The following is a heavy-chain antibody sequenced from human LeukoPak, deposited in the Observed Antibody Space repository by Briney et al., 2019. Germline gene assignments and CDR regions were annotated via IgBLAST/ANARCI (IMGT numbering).Heavy chain of an antibody. CDR2: ISGSGGSA. J-gene: IGHJ4*02. V-gene: IGHV3-23*01. CDR3: AKDGLKSGGEFDY. CDR1: GFTFSSYG. Sequence: GGSLRLSCAASGFTFSSYGMSWVRQAPGKGLEWVSAISGSGGSAYYADSVKGRFTISRDNSKNTLYLQMNSLRAEDTAVYYCAKDGLKSGGEFDYWGQGTLVTVSS. D-gene: IGHD3/OR15-3a*01.